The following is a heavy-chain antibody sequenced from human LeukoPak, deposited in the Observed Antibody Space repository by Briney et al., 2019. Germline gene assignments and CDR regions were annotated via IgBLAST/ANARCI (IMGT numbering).Heavy chain of an antibody. V-gene: IGHV2-5*02. CDR3: ALWFREPYYFDY. CDR2: IYWDDDK. CDR1: GFSISTSGVG. J-gene: IGHJ4*02. Sequence: SGPTLVKPTQTLTLTCTFSGFSISTSGVGVGWIRQPPGKALEWLALIYWDDDKRYSPSLKSRLTITKDPSKNQVVLTMTNMDPVDTATYYCALWFREPYYFDYWGQGTLVTVSS. D-gene: IGHD3-10*01.